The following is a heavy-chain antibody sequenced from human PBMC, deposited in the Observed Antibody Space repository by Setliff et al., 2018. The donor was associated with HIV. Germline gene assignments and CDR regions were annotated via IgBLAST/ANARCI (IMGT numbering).Heavy chain of an antibody. J-gene: IGHJ1*01. Sequence: PGGSLRLSCAASEFTFNTYSMNWVRLAPGKGLEWVSAISSTSTNVFHADSVKGRFTISRDNARNSLYLQMNSLRAEDTAVYYCARDRGYCSGGSCLSAEYFQHWGQGTLVTVSS. V-gene: IGHV3-21*01. CDR1: EFTFNTYS. CDR3: ARDRGYCSGGSCLSAEYFQH. D-gene: IGHD2-15*01. CDR2: ISSTSTNV.